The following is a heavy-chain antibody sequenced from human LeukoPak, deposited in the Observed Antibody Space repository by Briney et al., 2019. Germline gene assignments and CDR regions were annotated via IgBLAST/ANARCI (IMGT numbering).Heavy chain of an antibody. CDR2: IRSSSET. V-gene: IGHV3-48*01. CDR3: ARDAGNSGYGCDL. CDR1: GFIFSQYS. D-gene: IGHD5-12*01. J-gene: IGHJ5*02. Sequence: GGSLRLSCAASGFIFSQYSMNWVRQAPGKGLERVSHIRSSSETFYADSVKDRFTISRDNARNSLYLQMNNLRGEDTAIYYCARDAGNSGYGCDLWGQGTLVTVSS.